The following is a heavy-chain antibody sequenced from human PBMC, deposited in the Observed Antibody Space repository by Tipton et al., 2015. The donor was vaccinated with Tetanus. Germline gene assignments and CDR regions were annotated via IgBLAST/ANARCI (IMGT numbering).Heavy chain of an antibody. D-gene: IGHD6-13*01. J-gene: IGHJ4*02. CDR3: ACHRHSNWFDY. CDR2: ISWDGGRA. V-gene: IGHV3-43*01. CDR1: GITFEDYT. Sequence: SLRLSCAASGITFEDYTFHWVRQAPGKALEWVALISWDGGRAYYADSVRGRFTISRDNAKDSLYLQMNSLRDEDTAVYFCACHRHSNWFDYWGQGTLVTVSS.